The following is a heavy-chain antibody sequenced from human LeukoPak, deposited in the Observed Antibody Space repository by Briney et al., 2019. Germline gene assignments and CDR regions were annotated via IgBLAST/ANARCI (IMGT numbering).Heavy chain of an antibody. Sequence: GGSLRLSCAASGFTFSSFAMSWVRQAPGKGLEWVSGISDSGGSTYYADSMKGRFTISRDNSKNTLYLQMNSLRAEDTAVYYCAVYGSPDYWGQGTLVTVSS. CDR1: GFTFSSFA. J-gene: IGHJ4*02. CDR2: ISDSGGST. V-gene: IGHV3-23*01. D-gene: IGHD3-10*01. CDR3: AVYGSPDY.